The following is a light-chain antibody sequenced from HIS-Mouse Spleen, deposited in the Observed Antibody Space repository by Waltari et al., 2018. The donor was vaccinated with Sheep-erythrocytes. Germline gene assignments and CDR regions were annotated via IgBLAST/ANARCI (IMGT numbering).Light chain of an antibody. CDR3: SSYTSSSTWV. CDR1: SSDVGGYNY. V-gene: IGLV2-14*01. Sequence: QSALTQPASVSGSPGQSITISCTGTSSDVGGYNYVSWYQQHPGKAPKLMIYDVRNRPSGGSNRVAGAKAGNTASRTSSGLQAEDEADYYCSSYTSSSTWVFGGGTKLTVL. J-gene: IGLJ3*02. CDR2: DVR.